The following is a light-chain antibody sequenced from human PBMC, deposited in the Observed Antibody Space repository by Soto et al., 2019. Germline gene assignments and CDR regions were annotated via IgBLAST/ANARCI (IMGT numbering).Light chain of an antibody. V-gene: IGKV3-20*01. CDR2: GAS. Sequence: EIVLTQSPCTLSLSPGERATLSCRASQSVSSSYLAWYQQKPGQAPRLLIYGASSRATGIPDRFSGSGSGTDFTLTISRLEPEDFAVYYCQQYGSSRITFGGGTKVEIK. CDR3: QQYGSSRIT. CDR1: QSVSSSY. J-gene: IGKJ4*01.